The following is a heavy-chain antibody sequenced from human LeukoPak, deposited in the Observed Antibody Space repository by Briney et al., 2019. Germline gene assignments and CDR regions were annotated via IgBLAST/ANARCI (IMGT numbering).Heavy chain of an antibody. J-gene: IGHJ4*02. CDR2: INPSGGRT. CDR3: ARTDSSGWYRVWYFDY. V-gene: IGHV1-46*01. Sequence: ASVKVSCKASGYTFTTYYMHWVRQAPGQGLEWMGIINPSGGRTTHAQKFQGRVTITADKSTSTAYMELSSLRSEDTAVYYCARTDSSGWYRVWYFDYWGQGTLVTVSS. CDR1: GYTFTTYY. D-gene: IGHD6-19*01.